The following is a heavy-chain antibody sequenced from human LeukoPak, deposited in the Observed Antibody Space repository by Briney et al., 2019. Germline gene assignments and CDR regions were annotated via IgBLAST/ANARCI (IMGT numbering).Heavy chain of an antibody. CDR2: IYSGDSDT. CDR1: GYSFTSYW. J-gene: IGHJ4*02. CDR3: ASSINSGSYMGFVDY. Sequence: GESLKISCKGSGYSFTSYWIGRVRQTPRKGLEWMGIIYSGDSDTRYGPSFQDQVTISADKSISTAYLQWSSLKASDCAMYYCASSINSGSYMGFVDYWGQGTLVTVS. V-gene: IGHV5-51*01. D-gene: IGHD1-26*01.